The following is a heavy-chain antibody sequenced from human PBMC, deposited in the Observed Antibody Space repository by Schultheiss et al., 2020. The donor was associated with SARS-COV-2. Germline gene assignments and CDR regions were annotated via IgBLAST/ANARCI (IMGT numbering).Heavy chain of an antibody. Sequence: GGSLRLSCAASGFTFSSYAMSWVRQAPGKGLEWVANIKTDGSETYYADSVKGRFTISRDNAKNSLYLQMNSLRPEDTAVYYCAKDRGWNTCDYWGQGTRVTVSS. V-gene: IGHV3-7*05. D-gene: IGHD1/OR15-1a*01. CDR3: AKDRGWNTCDY. CDR1: GFTFSSYA. CDR2: IKTDGSET. J-gene: IGHJ4*02.